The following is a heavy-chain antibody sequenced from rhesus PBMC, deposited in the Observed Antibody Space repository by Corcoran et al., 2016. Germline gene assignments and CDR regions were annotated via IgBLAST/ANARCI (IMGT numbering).Heavy chain of an antibody. CDR2: IRRGGST. CDR1: GGSVSGYW. D-gene: IGHD2-27*01. Sequence: QVQLQQWGEGLVKPSETLSLTCAVYGGSVSGYWWVWIRQPPGKGREGIGLIRRGGSTNNNPSLKSRVTMSIDTSKNQFSLKLSSVTAADTAVYYCARHTSGTVAFDFWGQGLRVTVSS. CDR3: ARHTSGTVAFDF. J-gene: IGHJ3*01. V-gene: IGHV4-160*01.